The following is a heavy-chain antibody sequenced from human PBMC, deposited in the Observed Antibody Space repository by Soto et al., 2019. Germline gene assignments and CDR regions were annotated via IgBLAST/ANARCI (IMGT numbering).Heavy chain of an antibody. CDR2: ISSSSSYI. J-gene: IGHJ4*02. Sequence: PGGSLRLSCAASGFTFSSYSMNWVRQAPGKGLEWVSSISSSSSYIYYADSVKGRFTISRDNAKNSLYLQMNSLRAEDTAVYYCARAPSSSWSYYFDYWGQGTLVTVSS. CDR1: GFTFSSYS. CDR3: ARAPSSSWSYYFDY. V-gene: IGHV3-21*01. D-gene: IGHD6-13*01.